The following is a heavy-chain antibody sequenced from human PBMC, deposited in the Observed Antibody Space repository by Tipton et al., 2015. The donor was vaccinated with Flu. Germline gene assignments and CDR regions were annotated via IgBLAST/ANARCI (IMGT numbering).Heavy chain of an antibody. Sequence: TLSLTCTVSGGSISRGSYYYNWIRQPAGEGLEWIGRIYTNGNTNYKASLKSRVTISIDRSKNQFSLRLSSVTAADTAMYYCARGDYGDCDHEADGFDIWGQGTLVTVSA. V-gene: IGHV4-61*02. CDR1: GGSISRGSYY. CDR3: ARGDYGDCDHEADGFDI. D-gene: IGHD4-17*01. CDR2: IYTNGNT. J-gene: IGHJ3*02.